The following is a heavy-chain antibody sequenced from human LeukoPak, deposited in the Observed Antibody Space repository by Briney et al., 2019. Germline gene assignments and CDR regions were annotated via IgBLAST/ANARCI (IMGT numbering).Heavy chain of an antibody. CDR2: ISYDGSNK. J-gene: IGHJ4*02. CDR1: GFTFSSYG. CDR3: AKDQIAVAGGQDY. Sequence: GGSLRLSCAASGFTFSSYGMHWVRQAPGKGLEWVAVISYDGSNKYYADSVKGRFTISRDNSKNTLYLQMNSLRVEDTAVYYCAKDQIAVAGGQDYWGQGTLVTVSS. D-gene: IGHD6-19*01. V-gene: IGHV3-30*18.